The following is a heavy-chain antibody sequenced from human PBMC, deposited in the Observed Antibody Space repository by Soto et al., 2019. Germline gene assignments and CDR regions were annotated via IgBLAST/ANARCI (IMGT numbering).Heavy chain of an antibody. V-gene: IGHV2-5*02. CDR2: IYWDDDK. J-gene: IGHJ4*02. D-gene: IGHD3-16*01. Sequence: QITLKESGPTLVKPTQTLTLTCTFSGFSLTSRPVGVGWVRQPPGKALEWLAFIYWDDDKRYSPSLRSTLTVTKDASKNQVVLTQTNMDPVDTATYYCAHRRNYDGSWNEGVFDYWGQGILVTVSS. CDR3: AHRRNYDGSWNEGVFDY. CDR1: GFSLTSRPVG.